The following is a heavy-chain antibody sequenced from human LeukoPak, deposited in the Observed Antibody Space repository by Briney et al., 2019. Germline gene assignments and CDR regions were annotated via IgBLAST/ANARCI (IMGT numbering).Heavy chain of an antibody. D-gene: IGHD7-27*01. Sequence: GGSLRLSCAASGFTFCYYWIRFARQAPGNVLKWVANIHPDGSEKYYVDSVKGRFTISRDNAKNSLYLQMNSLRDEDTAVYYCAKDSHWAFDYWGQGTLVTVSS. J-gene: IGHJ4*02. CDR2: IHPDGSEK. CDR3: AKDSHWAFDY. V-gene: IGHV3-7*01. CDR1: GFTFCYYW.